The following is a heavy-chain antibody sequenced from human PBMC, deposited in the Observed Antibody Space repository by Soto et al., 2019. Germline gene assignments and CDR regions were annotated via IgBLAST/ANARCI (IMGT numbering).Heavy chain of an antibody. Sequence: ASVKVSCKVSGYTLTELSMHWVRQAPGKGLEWMGGFDPEDGETIYAQKFQGRVTMTEDASTDTAYMELSSPRSEDTAVYYCATGPRVPAAMAAWFDPWGQGTLVTVSS. V-gene: IGHV1-24*01. CDR2: FDPEDGET. J-gene: IGHJ5*02. D-gene: IGHD2-2*01. CDR1: GYTLTELS. CDR3: ATGPRVPAAMAAWFDP.